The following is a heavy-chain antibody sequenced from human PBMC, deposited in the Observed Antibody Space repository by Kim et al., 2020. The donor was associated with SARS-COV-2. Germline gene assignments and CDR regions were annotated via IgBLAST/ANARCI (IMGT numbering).Heavy chain of an antibody. V-gene: IGHV3-23*01. CDR3: ANGVIRKDVVVPAAISPPFDY. CDR2: ISGSGGST. D-gene: IGHD2-2*01. Sequence: GGSLRLSCAASGFTFSSYAMSWVRQAPGKGLEWVSAISGSGGSTYYADSVKGRFTISRDNSKNTLYLQMNSLRAEDTAVYYCANGVIRKDVVVPAAISPPFDYWGQGTLVTVSS. J-gene: IGHJ4*02. CDR1: GFTFSSYA.